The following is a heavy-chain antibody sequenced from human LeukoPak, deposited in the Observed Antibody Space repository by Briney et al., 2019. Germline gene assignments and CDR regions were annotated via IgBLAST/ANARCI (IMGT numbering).Heavy chain of an antibody. CDR1: GFTFSNAW. Sequence: GSLRLSCAASGFTFSNAWMSWVRQAPGKGLEWIGEINHSGSTNYNPSLKSRVTISVDTSKNQFSLKLSAVTAEDTAVYYCARDRMGWSGYFDAFDIWGQGTMVTVSS. J-gene: IGHJ3*02. CDR2: INHSGST. V-gene: IGHV4-34*01. CDR3: ARDRMGWSGYFDAFDI. D-gene: IGHD3-3*01.